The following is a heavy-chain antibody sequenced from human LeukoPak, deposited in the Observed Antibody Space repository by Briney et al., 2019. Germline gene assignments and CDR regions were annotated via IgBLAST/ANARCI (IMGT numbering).Heavy chain of an antibody. CDR1: GGSFSGYY. CDR3: ARAGLMGRRNSYYHGSASDH. D-gene: IGHD3-10*01. J-gene: IGHJ5*02. CDR2: INHSGST. V-gene: IGHV4-34*01. Sequence: SETLSLTCAVYGGSFSGYYWSWIRQPPGKGLEWIGEINHSGSTNYNPSLKSRVTISVDTSKNQFSLKLSSVTAADTAVYYCARAGLMGRRNSYYHGSASDHWGQGTLVTVSS.